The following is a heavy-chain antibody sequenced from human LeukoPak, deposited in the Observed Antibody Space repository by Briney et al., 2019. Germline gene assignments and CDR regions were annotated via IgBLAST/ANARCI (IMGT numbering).Heavy chain of an antibody. Sequence: PSETLSLTCTVSGGSVSSGSYYWSWIRQPPGKGLEWIGYIYYSGSTNYNPSLKSRVTISVDTSKNQFSLKLSSVTAADTAVYYCARGANSIITMVRGVIKGGWFDPWGQGTLVTVSS. D-gene: IGHD3-10*01. J-gene: IGHJ5*02. CDR3: ARGANSIITMVRGVIKGGWFDP. V-gene: IGHV4-61*01. CDR2: IYYSGST. CDR1: GGSVSSGSYY.